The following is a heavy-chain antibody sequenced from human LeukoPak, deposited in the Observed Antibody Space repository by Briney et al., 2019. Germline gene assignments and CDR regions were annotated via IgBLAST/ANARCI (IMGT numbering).Heavy chain of an antibody. Sequence: PSETLSLTCTVSGGSISSSSYYWGWIRQPPGKGLERVSYISSSGSTIYYADSVKGRFTISRDNAKNSLYLQMNSLRAEDTAVYYCAKEVVWLDGVTPFYMDVWGKGTTVTISS. V-gene: IGHV3-11*04. D-gene: IGHD4-23*01. CDR1: GGSISSSSYY. CDR2: ISSSGSTI. J-gene: IGHJ6*03. CDR3: AKEVVWLDGVTPFYMDV.